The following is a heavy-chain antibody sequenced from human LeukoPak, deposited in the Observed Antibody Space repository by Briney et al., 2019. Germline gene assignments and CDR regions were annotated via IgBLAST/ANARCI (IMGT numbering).Heavy chain of an antibody. CDR1: GYTFTSYG. V-gene: IGHV1-18*01. CDR2: ISAYNGNT. D-gene: IGHD6-6*01. CDR3: ARDLDEYSSSWVIRDRRKYNCFDP. J-gene: IGHJ5*02. Sequence: ASVKVSCKASGYTFTSYGISWVRQAPGQGLEWMGWISAYNGNTNYAQKLQGRVTMTTDTSTSTAYMELRSLRSDDTAVYYCARDLDEYSSSWVIRDRRKYNCFDPWGQGTLVTVSS.